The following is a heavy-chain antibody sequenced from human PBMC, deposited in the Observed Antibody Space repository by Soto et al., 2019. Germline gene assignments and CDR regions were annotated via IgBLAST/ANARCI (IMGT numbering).Heavy chain of an antibody. CDR3: AKEGTYTIFGVVFRYIDY. D-gene: IGHD3-3*01. V-gene: IGHV3-23*01. J-gene: IGHJ4*02. Sequence: GGSLRLSCAASGFTFSSYAMSWVRQAPGKGLEWVSGISGSGDTTYYADSVKGRFTISRDNSKNTLYLQMNSLRVEDTAIYYCAKEGTYTIFGVVFRYIDYWGQGTLVTVSS. CDR2: ISGSGDTT. CDR1: GFTFSSYA.